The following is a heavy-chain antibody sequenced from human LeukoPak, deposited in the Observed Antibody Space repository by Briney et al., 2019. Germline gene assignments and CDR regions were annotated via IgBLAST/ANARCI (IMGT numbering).Heavy chain of an antibody. CDR2: IYYSGST. Sequence: SETLSLTCTVSGGSISSSSYYWGWIRQPPGKGLEWIGSIYYSGSTYYNPSLKSRVTISVDTSKNQFSLKLSSVTAADTAVYYCARHPRLLEWSHYYYYYMDVWGKGTTVTVSS. CDR1: GGSISSSSYY. CDR3: ARHPRLLEWSHYYYYYMDV. D-gene: IGHD3-3*01. V-gene: IGHV4-39*01. J-gene: IGHJ6*03.